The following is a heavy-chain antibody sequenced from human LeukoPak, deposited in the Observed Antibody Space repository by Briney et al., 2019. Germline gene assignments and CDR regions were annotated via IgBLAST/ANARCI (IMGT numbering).Heavy chain of an antibody. CDR1: GFTFRSHA. Sequence: GGSLRLSCVGSGFTFRSHAMSWVRQAPEKGLEFVSGIYENGGTTYYADSVKGRFSISRDNAEKLVHLQMNSLGDEDTAVYYCAAWGSGNYWGQGTLVTVSS. J-gene: IGHJ4*02. V-gene: IGHV3-23*01. CDR2: IYENGGTT. D-gene: IGHD7-27*01. CDR3: AAWGSGNY.